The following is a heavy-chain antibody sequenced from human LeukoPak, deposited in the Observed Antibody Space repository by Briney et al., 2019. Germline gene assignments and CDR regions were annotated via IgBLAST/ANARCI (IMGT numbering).Heavy chain of an antibody. Sequence: GGSLILSCSASGFTFSSYAMHWVRQAPGKGLKYASTISSNGGNTYYAEYVRGRFTISRDNSKNTLYLQMSSLRAEDTAVYYCARDLLAYCGGDCLGAFDIWGQGTMVTVSS. D-gene: IGHD2-21*02. CDR2: ISSNGGNT. CDR1: GFTFSSYA. V-gene: IGHV3-64D*06. J-gene: IGHJ3*02. CDR3: ARDLLAYCGGDCLGAFDI.